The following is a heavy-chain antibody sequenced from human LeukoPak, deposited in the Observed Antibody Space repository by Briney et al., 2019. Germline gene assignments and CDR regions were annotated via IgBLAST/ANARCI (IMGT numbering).Heavy chain of an antibody. V-gene: IGHV1-2*02. J-gene: IGHJ4*02. CDR3: ARDVYCSSTSCYMGYFDY. CDR2: INPNSGGT. D-gene: IGHD2-2*02. CDR1: GYTFTGYY. Sequence: ASVKVSCKAPGYTFTGYYMHWVRQAPGQGLEWMGWINPNSGGTNYAQKFQGRVTMTRDTSISTAYMELGRLRSDDTAVYYCARDVYCSSTSCYMGYFDYWGQGTLVTVSS.